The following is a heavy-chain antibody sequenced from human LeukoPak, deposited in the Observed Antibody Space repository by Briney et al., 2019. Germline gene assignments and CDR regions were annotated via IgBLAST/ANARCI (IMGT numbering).Heavy chain of an antibody. D-gene: IGHD5-24*01. CDR2: ISSSSYI. V-gene: IGHV3-21*01. J-gene: IGHJ6*02. CDR1: GFTFGSYS. CDR3: AKDRHRGGYDPDGMDV. Sequence: GVSLRLSCAASGFTFGSYSMNWVRQAPGKGLEWVSSISSSSYIYYADSVKGRFTISRDNSKSTLYLQLNSLRADDTAVYYCAKDRHRGGYDPDGMDVWGQGTTVTVSS.